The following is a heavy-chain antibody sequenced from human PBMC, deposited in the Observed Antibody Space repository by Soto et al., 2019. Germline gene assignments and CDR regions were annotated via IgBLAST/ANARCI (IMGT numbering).Heavy chain of an antibody. D-gene: IGHD3-3*01. CDR1: GFTFSSYG. CDR3: ARGAYYDFWSGYYIDY. V-gene: IGHV3-33*01. CDR2: IWYDGSNK. J-gene: IGHJ4*02. Sequence: GGSLRLSCAASGFTFSSYGMHWVRQAPGKGLEWVAVIWYDGSNKYYADSVKGRFTISRDNSKNTLYLQMNSLRAEDTAVYYCARGAYYDFWSGYYIDYWGQGTLVTVSS.